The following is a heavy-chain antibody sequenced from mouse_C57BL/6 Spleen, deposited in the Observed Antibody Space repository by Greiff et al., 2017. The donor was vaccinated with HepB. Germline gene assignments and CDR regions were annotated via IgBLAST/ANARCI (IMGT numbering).Heavy chain of an antibody. CDR2: INPNNGGT. J-gene: IGHJ3*01. CDR3: ATQAKAY. D-gene: IGHD3-2*02. V-gene: IGHV1-18*01. CDR1: GYTFTDYN. Sequence: VHVKQSGPELVKPGASVKIPCKASGYTFTDYNMDWVKQSHGKSLEWIGDINPNNGGTIYNQKFKGKATLTVDKSSSTAYMELRSLTSEDTAVYYCATQAKAYWGQGTLVTVSA.